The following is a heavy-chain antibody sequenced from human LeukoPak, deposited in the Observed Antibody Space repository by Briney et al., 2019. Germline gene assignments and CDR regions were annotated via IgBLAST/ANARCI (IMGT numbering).Heavy chain of an antibody. D-gene: IGHD6-19*01. CDR2: VSSDWGTT. Sequence: GGSLRLSCSASRFSLSSYNMHWVRQAPGKGLEFVSGVSSDWGTTDYADSARDRFTISRDNSKNTLYLQMNSLRAEDTAVYYCAKDKIVGSTGWYYFDYWGQGTLVTVSS. V-gene: IGHV3-64*04. CDR1: RFSLSSYN. J-gene: IGHJ4*02. CDR3: AKDKIVGSTGWYYFDY.